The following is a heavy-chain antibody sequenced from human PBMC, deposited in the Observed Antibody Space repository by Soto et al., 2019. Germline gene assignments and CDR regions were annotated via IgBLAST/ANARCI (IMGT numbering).Heavy chain of an antibody. D-gene: IGHD3-10*01. V-gene: IGHV3-53*01. CDR1: GLPVSTNY. CDR3: VRPLPSGQNYGMDV. Sequence: GGSLRLSCAASGLPVSTNYMSWVRQAPGKGPEWVSVIYNDGKTYYADSVKGRFTISRDASKNTLHLQMDSLRDEDTAVYYCVRPLPSGQNYGMDVWGQGTTVTVSS. CDR2: IYNDGKT. J-gene: IGHJ6*02.